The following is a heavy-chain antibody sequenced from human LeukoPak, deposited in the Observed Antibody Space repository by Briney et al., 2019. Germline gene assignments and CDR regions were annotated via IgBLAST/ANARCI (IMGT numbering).Heavy chain of an antibody. CDR2: IYTSGST. CDR1: GGSFSGYY. J-gene: IGHJ3*02. V-gene: IGHV4-4*09. D-gene: IGHD2-21*02. Sequence: SETLSLTCAVYGGSFSGYYWSWIRQPPGKGLEWIGYIYTSGSTNYNPSLKSRVTISVDTSKNQFSLKLSSVTAADTAVYYCARLTAIRAFDIWGQGTMVTVSS. CDR3: ARLTAIRAFDI.